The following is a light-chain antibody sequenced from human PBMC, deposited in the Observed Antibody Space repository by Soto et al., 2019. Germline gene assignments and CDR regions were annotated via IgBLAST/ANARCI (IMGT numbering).Light chain of an antibody. CDR3: QQYYSTPFT. V-gene: IGKV4-1*01. Sequence: DIVMTQSPDSLAVSLGERATINCKSSQSVLYSSNNKNYLAWYQQKPGQPPKLLIYWASTRESGVPDRFSGSGSWTDFTLTISSLQAEDVAVCDCQQYYSTPFTFGPGTKVDIK. CDR2: WAS. CDR1: QSVLYSSNNKNY. J-gene: IGKJ3*01.